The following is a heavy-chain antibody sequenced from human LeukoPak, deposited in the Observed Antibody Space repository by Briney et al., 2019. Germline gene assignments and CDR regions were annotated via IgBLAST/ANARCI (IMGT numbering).Heavy chain of an antibody. J-gene: IGHJ4*02. Sequence: SETLSLTCTVSGGSISNYYWNWIRQPPGKGLEWIGYIYYTGNTNYNPSLKSRVTISVDTSKNQFSLKLSSVTAADTAVYYCARHVVFDGYVWGSYRPFFDYWGQGTLVTVSS. V-gene: IGHV4-59*08. D-gene: IGHD3-16*02. CDR2: IYYTGNT. CDR3: ARHVVFDGYVWGSYRPFFDY. CDR1: GGSISNYY.